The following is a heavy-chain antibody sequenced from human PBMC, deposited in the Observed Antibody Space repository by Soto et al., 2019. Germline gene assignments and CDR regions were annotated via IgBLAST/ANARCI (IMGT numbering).Heavy chain of an antibody. Sequence: QVQLQESGPRLVKPSQTLSLTCSVSGASIRSGRYYWSWIRQSPGRGLEWIGYVNYTGTTHYNPAFKRRVTILLDNSKDQFSLTLTSVTAADTAIYYGSTVLHDYGTNWVDSWGQGTQATGSS. J-gene: IGHJ5*01. V-gene: IGHV4-30-4*01. CDR2: VNYTGTT. CDR1: GASIRSGRYY. CDR3: STVLHDYGTNWVDS. D-gene: IGHD3-16*01.